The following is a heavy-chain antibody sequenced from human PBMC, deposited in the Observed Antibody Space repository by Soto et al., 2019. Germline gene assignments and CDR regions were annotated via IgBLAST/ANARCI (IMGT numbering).Heavy chain of an antibody. CDR3: ARGRRNFLSGYDSAFDY. CDR1: GGYISTYY. CDR2: IYYTGST. Sequence: QVQLQESGPGLVKPSETLSLTCTVSGGYISTYYWSWIRQPPGKGLEWIGNIYYTGSTNYNPSLKSRVTISVDTSKNQFSLKLTSVTAADTAVYYCARGRRNFLSGYDSAFDYWGQGTLVTVSS. V-gene: IGHV4-59*01. D-gene: IGHD5-12*01. J-gene: IGHJ4*02.